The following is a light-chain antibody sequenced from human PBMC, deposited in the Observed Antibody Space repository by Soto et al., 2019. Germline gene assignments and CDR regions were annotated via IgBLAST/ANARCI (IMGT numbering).Light chain of an antibody. CDR3: QTWGTGFSVV. CDR1: SGHSSYA. Sequence: QSVLTQSPSASASLGAPVKLTCTLSSGHSSYAIAWPQQQPETGPRYLMKLNSDGSHNKGDGIPDRFSGSSSGAERYLTISSLQSEDEADYYCQTWGTGFSVVFGGGTKLTVL. CDR2: LNSDGSH. J-gene: IGLJ2*01. V-gene: IGLV4-69*01.